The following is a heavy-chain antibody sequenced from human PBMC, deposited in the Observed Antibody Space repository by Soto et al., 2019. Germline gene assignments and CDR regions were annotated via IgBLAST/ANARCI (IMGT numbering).Heavy chain of an antibody. CDR2: INSDGSST. CDR3: AREGPVGATTLFDY. J-gene: IGHJ4*02. Sequence: VQVVESGGGVVQPGRSLRLSCAASGFTFSSYWMHWVRQAPGKGLVWVSRINSDGSSTSYADSVKGRFTISRDNAKNTLYLQMNSLRAEDTAVYYCAREGPVGATTLFDYWGQGTLVTVSS. D-gene: IGHD1-26*01. V-gene: IGHV3-74*01. CDR1: GFTFSSYW.